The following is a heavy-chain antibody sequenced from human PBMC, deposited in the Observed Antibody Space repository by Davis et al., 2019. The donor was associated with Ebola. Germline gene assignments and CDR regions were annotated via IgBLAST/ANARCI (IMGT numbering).Heavy chain of an antibody. V-gene: IGHV4-34*01. CDR3: ATLRIIPWIQLWPQEYYYGMDV. CDR1: GGSFSGYY. Sequence: PSETLSLTCAVYGGSFSGYYWSWIRQPPGKGLEWIGEINHSGSTNYNPSLKSRVTISVDTSKNQFSLKLSSVTAADTAVYYCATLRIIPWIQLWPQEYYYGMDVWGQGTTVTVSS. CDR2: INHSGST. J-gene: IGHJ6*02. D-gene: IGHD5-18*01.